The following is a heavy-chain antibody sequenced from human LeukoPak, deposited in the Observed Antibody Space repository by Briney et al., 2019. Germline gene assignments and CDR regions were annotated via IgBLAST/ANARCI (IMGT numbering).Heavy chain of an antibody. D-gene: IGHD4-17*01. CDR3: ARILLEVTTEVFDY. CDR1: GFTFSSYE. J-gene: IGHJ4*02. V-gene: IGHV3-48*03. CDR2: ISSSGSTI. Sequence: PGGSLRLSCAASGFTFSSYEMNWVRQAPGKGLEWVSYISSSGSTIYYADSVKGRFTISRDNAKNSLYLQMNSLRAEDTAVYYCARILLEVTTEVFDYWGQGTLVTVSS.